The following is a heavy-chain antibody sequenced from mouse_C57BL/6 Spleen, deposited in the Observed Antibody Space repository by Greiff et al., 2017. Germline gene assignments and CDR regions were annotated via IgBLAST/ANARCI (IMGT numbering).Heavy chain of an antibody. V-gene: IGHV2-2*01. CDR2: IWSGGST. CDR1: GFSLTSYG. CDR3: ARAYSNYFDY. J-gene: IGHJ2*01. Sequence: VKLQQSGPGLVQPSQSLSITCTVSGFSLTSYGVHWVRQSPGKGLEWLGVIWSGGSTDYNAAFISRLSISKDNSKSQVFFKMNSLQADDTAIYYCARAYSNYFDYWGQGTTLTVSS. D-gene: IGHD2-5*01.